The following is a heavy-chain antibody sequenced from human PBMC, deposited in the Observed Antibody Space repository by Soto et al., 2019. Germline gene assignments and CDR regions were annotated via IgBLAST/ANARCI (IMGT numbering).Heavy chain of an antibody. D-gene: IGHD6-25*01. Sequence: GESLKISCAASGFTFSSYAMSWVRQAPGKGLEWVSAISGSGGSTYYADSVKGRFTISRDNSKNTLYLQMNSLRAEDTAVYYCEKDRTGGSEFDYWGQGTLVTVSS. CDR2: ISGSGGST. CDR1: GFTFSSYA. CDR3: EKDRTGGSEFDY. V-gene: IGHV3-23*01. J-gene: IGHJ4*02.